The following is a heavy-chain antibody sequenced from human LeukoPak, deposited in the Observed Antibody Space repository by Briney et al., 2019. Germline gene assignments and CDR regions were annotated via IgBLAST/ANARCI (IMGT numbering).Heavy chain of an antibody. CDR1: GDSISSSSYF. D-gene: IGHD5-18*01. CDR3: ARHTYSIFYFDY. CDR2: VSYSATT. J-gene: IGHJ4*02. V-gene: IGHV4-39*01. Sequence: SETLSLTCTVSGDSISSSSYFWGWIHQPPGKGLEWIASVSYSATTSYNPSLKSRVTISLDTSKNQFPLKVNSVTAADTAVYYCARHTYSIFYFDYWGQGTLVTVSS.